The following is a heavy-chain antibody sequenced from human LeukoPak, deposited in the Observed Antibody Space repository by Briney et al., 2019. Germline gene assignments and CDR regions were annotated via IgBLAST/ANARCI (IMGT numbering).Heavy chain of an antibody. J-gene: IGHJ4*02. CDR2: INHSGST. V-gene: IGHV4-34*01. CDR3: ARGGYYYGSGRGY. Sequence: SETLSLTYAVYGGSFSGYYWSWIRQPPGKGLEWIGEINHSGSTNYNPSLKSRVTISVDTSKNQFSLKLSSVTAADTAVYYCARGGYYYGSGRGYWGQGTLVTVSS. CDR1: GGSFSGYY. D-gene: IGHD3-10*01.